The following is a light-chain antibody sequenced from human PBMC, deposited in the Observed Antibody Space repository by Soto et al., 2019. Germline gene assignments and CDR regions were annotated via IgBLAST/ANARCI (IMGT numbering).Light chain of an antibody. CDR3: QHYGRSRT. CDR1: QSVSSS. J-gene: IGKJ1*01. Sequence: EIVLTQSPGTLSLSPGERATLSYRASQSVSSSLAWYQQRPGQAPRLLIYDASSRATGIPDRFSGSGSGTDFTLTISILEPEDIAVYYCQHYGRSRTFGQGTKVEIK. V-gene: IGKV3-20*01. CDR2: DAS.